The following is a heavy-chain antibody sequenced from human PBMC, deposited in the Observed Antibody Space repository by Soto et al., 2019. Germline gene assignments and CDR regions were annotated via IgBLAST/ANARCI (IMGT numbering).Heavy chain of an antibody. Sequence: GGSLRLSCAASGFTFSTFALHWVRQAPGERLEWVALISHDGRIEKYADSVKGRFTISRDNSKNTLYMQMDSLRLEYTGVYYCARDGLPDDFRSGGYWFDPWGQGXQVTVSS. CDR1: GFTFSTFA. V-gene: IGHV3-30-3*01. D-gene: IGHD3-3*01. J-gene: IGHJ5*02. CDR2: ISHDGRIE. CDR3: ARDGLPDDFRSGGYWFDP.